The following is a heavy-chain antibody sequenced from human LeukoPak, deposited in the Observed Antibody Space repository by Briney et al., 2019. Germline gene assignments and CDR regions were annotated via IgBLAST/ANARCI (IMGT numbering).Heavy chain of an antibody. CDR2: IYPGDSDT. Sequence: GESLKISCKGSGYSFTSYWVGWVRQMPGKGLEWMGIIYPGDSDTRYNPSFQGQVTISVDKSISTAYLQWSSLKASDTAMYYCATTYDFWSASPVVWGQGTLVTVSS. J-gene: IGHJ4*02. V-gene: IGHV5-51*01. CDR1: GYSFTSYW. D-gene: IGHD3-3*01. CDR3: ATTYDFWSASPVV.